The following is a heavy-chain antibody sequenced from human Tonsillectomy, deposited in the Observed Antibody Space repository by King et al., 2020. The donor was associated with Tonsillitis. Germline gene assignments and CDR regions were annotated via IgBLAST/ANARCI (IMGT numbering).Heavy chain of an antibody. CDR1: GGSISSGAYY. J-gene: IGHJ5*02. D-gene: IGHD5/OR15-5a*01. Sequence: VPLQESGPGLVKPSQTLSLTCTVSGGSISSGAYYWRWIRQHPGKGLEWIGYIYYSGSTYYNPSLKNRVTISIDTSKNQFSLKLSSVTAADTAVYYCARDIYRNWFDPWGQGTLVTVSS. V-gene: IGHV4-31*03. CDR2: IYYSGST. CDR3: ARDIYRNWFDP.